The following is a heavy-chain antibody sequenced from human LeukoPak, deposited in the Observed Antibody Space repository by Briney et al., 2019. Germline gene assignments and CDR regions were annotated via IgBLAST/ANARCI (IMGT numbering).Heavy chain of an antibody. CDR2: MYYSGST. CDR1: GGSISSSSYY. D-gene: IGHD4-17*01. CDR3: GRHPTVSQYGDGMDV. J-gene: IGHJ6*02. Sequence: SETLSLTCTVSGGSISSSSYYWGWIRQPPGKGLEWIGSMYYSGSTYGNPSLKSRVTISVDTPKNQFSLKLSSVTAADTAVYYCGRHPTVSQYGDGMDVWGQGTTVTVSS. V-gene: IGHV4-39*01.